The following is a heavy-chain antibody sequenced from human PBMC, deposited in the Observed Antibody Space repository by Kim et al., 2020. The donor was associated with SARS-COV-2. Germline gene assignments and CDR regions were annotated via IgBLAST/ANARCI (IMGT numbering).Heavy chain of an antibody. CDR2: IIPIFGTA. D-gene: IGHD5-18*01. Sequence: SVKVSCKASGGTFSSYAISWVRQAPGQGLEWMGGIIPIFGTANYAQKFQGRVTITADESTSTAYMELSSLRSEDTAVYYCARDLGYTAMGRYGMDVWGQGTTVTVSS. J-gene: IGHJ6*02. CDR1: GGTFSSYA. CDR3: ARDLGYTAMGRYGMDV. V-gene: IGHV1-69*13.